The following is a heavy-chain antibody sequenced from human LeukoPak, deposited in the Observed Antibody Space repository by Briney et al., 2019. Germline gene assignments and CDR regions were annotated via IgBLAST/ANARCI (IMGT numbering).Heavy chain of an antibody. D-gene: IGHD3-22*01. CDR3: ARVVIRRHYESSGYYYDDP. Sequence: EASVKVSCKASGYTFTGYYIHWVRRAPGQGLEWMGWINPNSGGANYAQKFQGRVTMTRDTSISTAYMELSRLTSDDTALYYCARVVIRRHYESSGYYYDDPWGQGTLVTVSS. CDR1: GYTFTGYY. CDR2: INPNSGGA. V-gene: IGHV1-2*02. J-gene: IGHJ5*02.